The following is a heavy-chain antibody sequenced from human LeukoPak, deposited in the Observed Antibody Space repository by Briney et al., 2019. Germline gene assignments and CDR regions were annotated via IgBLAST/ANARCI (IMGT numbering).Heavy chain of an antibody. CDR3: VGTAARNYYYGMDV. CDR2: IYTSGST. Sequence: SETLSLTCTVSGGSISSYYWSWIRQPAGKGLEWIGRIYTSGSTNYNPSLKSRVTMSVDTSKNQFSLKLSSVIAADTAVYYCVGTAARNYYYGMDVWGQGTTVTVSS. D-gene: IGHD2-2*01. V-gene: IGHV4-4*07. CDR1: GGSISSYY. J-gene: IGHJ6*02.